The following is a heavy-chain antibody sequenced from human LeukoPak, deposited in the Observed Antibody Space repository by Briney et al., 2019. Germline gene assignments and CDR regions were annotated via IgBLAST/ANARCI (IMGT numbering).Heavy chain of an antibody. CDR2: ISSNGGST. D-gene: IGHD3-10*01. V-gene: IGHV3-64*01. CDR1: GFTFSSYA. CDR3: ARCKGWFGEFDI. J-gene: IGHJ3*02. Sequence: GGSLRLSCAASGFTFSSYAMHWVRQAPGKGLEYVSAISSNGGSTYYANSVKGRFTISRDNSKNTLYLQMGSLRAEDMAVYYCARCKGWFGEFDIWGQGTMVTVSS.